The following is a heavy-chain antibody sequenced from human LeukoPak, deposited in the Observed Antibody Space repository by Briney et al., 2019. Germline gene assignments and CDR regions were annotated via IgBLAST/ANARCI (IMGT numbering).Heavy chain of an antibody. D-gene: IGHD1-20*01. V-gene: IGHV1-18*04. Sequence: ASVKVSCKASGYTFTSYGISWVRQAPGQGLEWMGWINAYNGNTNYAQKLQGRVTMTTDTSTSTAYMELRSLRCDDTAVYYCGRDERIAGALFDYWGQGTLVTVSS. CDR1: GYTFTSYG. J-gene: IGHJ4*02. CDR3: GRDERIAGALFDY. CDR2: INAYNGNT.